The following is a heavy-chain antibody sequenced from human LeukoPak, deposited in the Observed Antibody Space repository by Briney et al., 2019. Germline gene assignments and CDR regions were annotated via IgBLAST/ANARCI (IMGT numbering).Heavy chain of an antibody. CDR3: VGTAVAGTNYGMDV. CDR1: GFTFDDYA. J-gene: IGHJ6*02. CDR2: ISGSGGST. V-gene: IGHV3-23*01. D-gene: IGHD6-19*01. Sequence: GRSLRLSCAASGFTFDDYAMSWVRQAPGKGLEWVSAISGSGGSTYYADSVKGRFTISRDNSKNTLYLQMNSLRAEDTAVYYCVGTAVAGTNYGMDVWGQGTTVTVSS.